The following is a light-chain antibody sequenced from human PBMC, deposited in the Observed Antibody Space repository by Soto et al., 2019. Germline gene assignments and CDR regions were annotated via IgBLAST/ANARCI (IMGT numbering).Light chain of an antibody. V-gene: IGLV2-23*01. CDR3: CSYAGSGTFV. CDR2: EGS. J-gene: IGLJ1*01. CDR1: SSDVGTYAL. Sequence: QSALTQPASVSGSPGQSITISCTGTSSDVGTYALVSWYQQHPGKAPKLMIYEGSKRPSGVSNRFSGSMSGNTASLTISGLQAEDEADYSCCSYAGSGTFVFGTGTKLTVL.